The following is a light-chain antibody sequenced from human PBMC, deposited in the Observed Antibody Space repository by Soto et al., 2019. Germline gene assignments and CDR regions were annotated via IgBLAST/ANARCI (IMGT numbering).Light chain of an antibody. CDR1: QSADSDY. CDR2: GGS. J-gene: IGKJ1*01. V-gene: IGKV3-20*01. CDR3: QLYNTGM. Sequence: IVSTPSPGTLSLSPGERATLSCRASQSADSDYFAWYQQKPGQAPRLLIYGGSRRATGIPDRFSGGGSGTDFTLTISRLEPEDYAVYYCQLYNTGMFGQGTKVEI.